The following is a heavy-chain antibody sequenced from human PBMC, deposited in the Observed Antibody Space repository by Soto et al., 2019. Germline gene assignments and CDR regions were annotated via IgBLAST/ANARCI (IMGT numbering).Heavy chain of an antibody. J-gene: IGHJ3*02. D-gene: IGHD3-22*01. Sequence: GASVKVSCKASGDTFSSYAISWVRQAPGQGLEWMGGIIPIFGTANYAQKFQGRVTITADESTSTAYMELSSLRSEDTAVYYCARDQHDSSGYYYTPEAFDIWGQGTMVTVSS. V-gene: IGHV1-69*13. CDR2: IIPIFGTA. CDR1: GDTFSSYA. CDR3: ARDQHDSSGYYYTPEAFDI.